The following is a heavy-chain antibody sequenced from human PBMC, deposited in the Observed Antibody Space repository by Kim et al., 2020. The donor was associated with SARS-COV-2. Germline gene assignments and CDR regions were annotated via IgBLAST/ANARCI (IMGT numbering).Heavy chain of an antibody. CDR2: IKRDGGEK. CDR3: ASPLWGH. D-gene: IGHD1-26*01. CDR1: GFTFSSYW. J-gene: IGHJ4*02. V-gene: IGHV3-7*01. Sequence: WGSLRLSCAASGFTFSSYWMSWVRQAPGKGLEWVANIKRDGGEKNYVDSVKGRFTISRDNAENSLYLQMNSLRAEDTAIYYCASPLWGHWGQGTLVTVSS.